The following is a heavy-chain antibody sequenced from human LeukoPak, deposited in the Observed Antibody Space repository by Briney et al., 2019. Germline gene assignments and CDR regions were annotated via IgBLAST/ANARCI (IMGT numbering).Heavy chain of an antibody. CDR3: ARRYNWNYDYFDY. Sequence: GESLKISCQGSGYSFTSYWIGWVRQMPGKGLEWMGIIYPGDSDTRYSPSFQGQVTISADKSISTAYLQWSSLKASDTAMYYCARRYNWNYDYFDYWGQGTLVTVSS. D-gene: IGHD1-7*01. V-gene: IGHV5-51*01. CDR2: IYPGDSDT. J-gene: IGHJ4*02. CDR1: GYSFTSYW.